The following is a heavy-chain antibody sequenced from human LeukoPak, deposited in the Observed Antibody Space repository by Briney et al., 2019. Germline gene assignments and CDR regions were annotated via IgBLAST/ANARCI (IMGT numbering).Heavy chain of an antibody. CDR2: IKEDGGQK. J-gene: IGHJ3*01. Sequence: GGSLRLSCAASGFTLSNYWMSWVRQAPGRGLEWVANIKEDGGQKFYVDSVKGRFTISRDNAKNSLYLHMNSLRAEDTVVYYCAREKILTTYSAFDFWGQGTLVTVSS. V-gene: IGHV3-7*01. D-gene: IGHD3-9*01. CDR1: GFTLSNYW. CDR3: AREKILTTYSAFDF.